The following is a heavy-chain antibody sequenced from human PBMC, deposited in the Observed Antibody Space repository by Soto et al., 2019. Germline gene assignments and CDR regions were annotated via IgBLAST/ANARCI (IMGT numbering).Heavy chain of an antibody. D-gene: IGHD3-10*01. Sequence: EMQLVESGGGPVKPGGSLRLSCAASGFTITSYSMNWVRQASGKGLEWVASISSSSSHIYYADSVKGRFTISRDNARNSLYLQMNTLRADDTAVYYCVRERGLSSFYGMDVWGQGTTVTVSS. CDR3: VRERGLSSFYGMDV. CDR2: ISSSSSHI. CDR1: GFTITSYS. J-gene: IGHJ6*02. V-gene: IGHV3-21*01.